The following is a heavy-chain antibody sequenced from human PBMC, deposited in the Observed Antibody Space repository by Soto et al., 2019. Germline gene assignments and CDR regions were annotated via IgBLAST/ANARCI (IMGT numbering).Heavy chain of an antibody. J-gene: IGHJ4*02. CDR3: AEDALAYYDFWS. CDR2: ISNSGRST. CDR1: GLTFSSYA. V-gene: IGHV3-23*01. D-gene: IGHD3-3*01. Sequence: AGGALRLSCAASGLTFSSYAMSWVRQAPGKGLEWVSHISNSGRSTKYADSVKGRFTISRDNSKNTLYLQMNSLRAEDTAIYYCAEDALAYYDFWSWGQGTLVTVSS.